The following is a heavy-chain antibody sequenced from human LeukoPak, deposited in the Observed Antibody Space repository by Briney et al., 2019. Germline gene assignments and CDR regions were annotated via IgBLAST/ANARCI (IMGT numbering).Heavy chain of an antibody. D-gene: IGHD6-13*01. CDR2: MNFNSGVT. CDR1: GYTFTGYY. V-gene: IGHV1-2*02. J-gene: IGHJ3*02. CDR3: ATSSGYSTNWGAFDI. Sequence: ASVKVSCKASGYTFTGYYLHWVREAPGQGLEWMGGMNFNSGVTNYAQKFHGRVTMTRDTSINTAYLDLSSLTSDDTAVYYCATSSGYSTNWGAFDIWGQGTMVTVSS.